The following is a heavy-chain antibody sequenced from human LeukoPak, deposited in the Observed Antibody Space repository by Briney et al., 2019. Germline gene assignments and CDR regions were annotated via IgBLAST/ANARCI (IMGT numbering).Heavy chain of an antibody. Sequence: SETLSLTCTVSGGSISSGGYYWSWIRQPPGKGLEWIGYIYHSGSTYYNPSLKSRVTISVDRSKNQFSLKLSSVTAADTAVYYCARNLPAVTNYFDYWGQGTLVTVSS. V-gene: IGHV4-30-2*01. CDR1: GGSISSGGYY. CDR2: IYHSGST. D-gene: IGHD2-2*01. J-gene: IGHJ4*02. CDR3: ARNLPAVTNYFDY.